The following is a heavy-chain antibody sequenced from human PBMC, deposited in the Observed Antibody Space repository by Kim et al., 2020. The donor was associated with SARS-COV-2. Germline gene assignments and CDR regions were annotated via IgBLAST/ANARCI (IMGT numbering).Heavy chain of an antibody. CDR3: ANLPMVRGVIMHYFDY. Sequence: GGSLRLSCAASGFTFSSYAMSWVRQAPGKGLEWVSAISGSGGSTYYADSVKGRFTISRDNSKNTLYLQMNSLRAEDTAVYYCANLPMVRGVIMHYFDYWGQGTLVTVSS. CDR1: GFTFSSYA. CDR2: ISGSGGST. J-gene: IGHJ4*02. V-gene: IGHV3-23*01. D-gene: IGHD3-10*01.